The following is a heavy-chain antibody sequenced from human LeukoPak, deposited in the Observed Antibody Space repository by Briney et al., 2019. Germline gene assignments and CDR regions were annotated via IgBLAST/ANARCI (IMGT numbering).Heavy chain of an antibody. V-gene: IGHV4-59*08. Sequence: SETLSLTCTVSGGSISNYYWSWIRQPPGKGLEWIGYIYSSGSTYYNPSLKSRVTISLDTSKNQFSLKLSSVTATDTAVYYCARHGGYSSPYLHWGQGTLVTVSS. CDR1: GGSISNYY. J-gene: IGHJ1*01. D-gene: IGHD6-13*01. CDR3: ARHGGYSSPYLH. CDR2: IYSSGST.